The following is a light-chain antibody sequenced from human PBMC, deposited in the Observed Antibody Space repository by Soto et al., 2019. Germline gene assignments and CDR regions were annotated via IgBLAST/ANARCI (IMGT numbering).Light chain of an antibody. CDR3: QYYGSSPLT. Sequence: EIVLTQSPGTLSLSPGERATLSCRASQSVSSSYLAWYQQTPGQAPRLLIFGASSRATGIPDRFSGSGSGTDFTLTISRLEPEDFAVYYCQYYGSSPLTFGGGTKVEIK. CDR1: QSVSSSY. V-gene: IGKV3-20*01. J-gene: IGKJ4*01. CDR2: GAS.